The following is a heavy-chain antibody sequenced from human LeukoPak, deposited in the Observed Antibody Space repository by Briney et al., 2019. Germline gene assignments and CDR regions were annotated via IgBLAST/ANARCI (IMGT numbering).Heavy chain of an antibody. CDR1: GGSISSGDYH. J-gene: IGHJ5*02. CDR2: IYYSENT. CDR3: ARGMGGNWFDP. D-gene: IGHD2-8*01. V-gene: IGHV4-61*08. Sequence: SQTLSLTCTVSGGSISSGDYHWSWIRQPPGKGLEWIVYIYYSENTNYNPSLKRRVTISVDTSKNQFSLKLSSVTAADTAMYYCARGMGGNWFDPWGQGTLVTVSS.